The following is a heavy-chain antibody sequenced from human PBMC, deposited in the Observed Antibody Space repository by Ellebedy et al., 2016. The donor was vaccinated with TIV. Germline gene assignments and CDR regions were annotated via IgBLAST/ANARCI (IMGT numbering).Heavy chain of an antibody. Sequence: PGGSLRLFCAASGFTFSSYSMNWVRQAPGKGLEYVSAITGDGGSTYYADSVKGRFTISRDNSKHTLYLQMSSLRVEDTAMYYCVKAWGDWGQGTLVTVSS. D-gene: IGHD3-16*01. J-gene: IGHJ4*02. CDR2: ITGDGGST. V-gene: IGHV3-64D*06. CDR1: GFTFSSYS. CDR3: VKAWGD.